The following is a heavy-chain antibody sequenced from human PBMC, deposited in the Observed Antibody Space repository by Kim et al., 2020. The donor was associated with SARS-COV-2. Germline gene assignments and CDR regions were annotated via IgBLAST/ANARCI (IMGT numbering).Heavy chain of an antibody. J-gene: IGHJ4*02. V-gene: IGHV3-23*01. CDR1: GFTFSSYA. D-gene: IGHD3-10*01. CDR2: ISGSGGST. Sequence: GGSLRLSCAASGFTFSSYAMSWVRQAPGKGLEWVSAISGSGGSTYYADSVKGRFTISRDNSKNTLYLQMNSLRAEDTAVYYCAKAGEGILWFGELGPSSFDYWGQGTLVTVSS. CDR3: AKAGEGILWFGELGPSSFDY.